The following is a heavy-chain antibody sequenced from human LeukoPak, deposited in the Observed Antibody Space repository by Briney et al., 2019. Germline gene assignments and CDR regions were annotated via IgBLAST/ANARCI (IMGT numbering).Heavy chain of an antibody. Sequence: SETLSLTCTVSGVALRTGGYSWTWIRQPPGKGLEWIGYIYYSGSTNYNPSLKSRVTISVDTSKNQFSLKLSSVTAADTAVYYCARDGDSGSSAWFDPWGQGTLVTVSS. CDR2: IYYSGST. V-gene: IGHV4-61*08. CDR1: GVALRTGGYS. J-gene: IGHJ5*02. CDR3: ARDGDSGSSAWFDP. D-gene: IGHD1-26*01.